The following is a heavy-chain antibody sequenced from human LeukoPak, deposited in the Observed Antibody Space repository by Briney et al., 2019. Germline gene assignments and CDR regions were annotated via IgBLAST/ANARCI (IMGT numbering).Heavy chain of an antibody. J-gene: IGHJ3*02. D-gene: IGHD3/OR15-3a*01. V-gene: IGHV4-39*01. CDR2: IYYSGST. Sequence: GSLRLSCAASGFTFSSYSMNWVRQAPGKGLEWIGSIYYSGSTYYNPSLKSRVTISVDTSKNQFSLKLSSVTAADTAVYYCARRDYAFDIWGQGTMVTVSS. CDR1: GFTFSSYSMN. CDR3: ARRDYAFDI.